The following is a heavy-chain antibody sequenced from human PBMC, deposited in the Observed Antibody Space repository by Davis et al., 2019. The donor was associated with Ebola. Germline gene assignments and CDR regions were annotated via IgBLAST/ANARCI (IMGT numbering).Heavy chain of an antibody. J-gene: IGHJ4*02. V-gene: IGHV3-21*01. D-gene: IGHD3-3*01. Sequence: PGGSLRLSCAASGFTLSSYSLNWVRQAPGKGLEWVSSIDSSSSYIYYADSVKGRFTISRDNAKNSLSLQMNSLRVEDTAVYYCARGPEWTPDYFDYWGQGMLVTVSS. CDR2: IDSSSSYI. CDR3: ARGPEWTPDYFDY. CDR1: GFTLSSYS.